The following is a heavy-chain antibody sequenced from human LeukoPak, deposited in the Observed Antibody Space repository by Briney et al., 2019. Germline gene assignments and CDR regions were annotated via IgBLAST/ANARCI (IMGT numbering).Heavy chain of an antibody. CDR1: GGTFSSYA. V-gene: IGHV1-69*13. J-gene: IGHJ4*02. CDR3: ARDSVNYYDSSGYYYGY. Sequence: SVKVSCKASGGTFSSYAISWVRQAPGQGLEWMGGIIPIFGTANYAQKFQGRVTITADESTSTAYMELSSLRSEDTAVYYCARDSVNYYDSSGYYYGYWGQGTLVTVSS. D-gene: IGHD3-22*01. CDR2: IIPIFGTA.